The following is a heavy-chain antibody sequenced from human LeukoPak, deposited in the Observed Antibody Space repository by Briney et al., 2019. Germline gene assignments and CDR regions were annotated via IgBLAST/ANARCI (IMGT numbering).Heavy chain of an antibody. CDR1: GFTFDDYG. CDR3: ARDDSVVVITSDAFDI. V-gene: IGHV3-20*04. J-gene: IGHJ3*02. CDR2: LNWNGAST. D-gene: IGHD3-22*01. Sequence: GGSLRLSCAASGFTFDDYGLSWVRQVPGKGLEWVSGLNWNGASTGYADSVKGRFTISRDNAKNSLYLQMNSLRAEDTAVYYCARDDSVVVITSDAFDIWGQGTMVTVSS.